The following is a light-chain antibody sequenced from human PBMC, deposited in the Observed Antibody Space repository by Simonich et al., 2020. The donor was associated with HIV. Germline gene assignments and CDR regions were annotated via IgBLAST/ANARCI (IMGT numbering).Light chain of an antibody. CDR1: QSLSSN. J-gene: IGKJ1*01. Sequence: EIVMTQSPATLSVSPGERATLSCRASQSLSSNLAWYQQKPGQAPRLLIYGASTRATGIPARFSGSGSGTEFTLTISSLQSEDFGVYYCQQYNKWPPTWTFGQGTKVEIK. CDR3: QQYNKWPPTWT. V-gene: IGKV3-15*01. CDR2: GAS.